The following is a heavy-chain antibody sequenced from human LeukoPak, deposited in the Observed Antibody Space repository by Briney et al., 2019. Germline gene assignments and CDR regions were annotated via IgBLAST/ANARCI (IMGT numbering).Heavy chain of an antibody. V-gene: IGHV3-33*06. J-gene: IGHJ4*02. Sequence: TGGSLRLSCEASGFTFSHYGMNWVRQAPGKGLQWVAVIWSDATNQYYADSVKGRFTISRDNFKNMVSLQMNSLRAQDTGVYYCAKEAQRGFDYSNSLEHWGQGSLVTVSS. CDR3: AKEAQRGFDYSNSLEH. D-gene: IGHD4-11*01. CDR1: GFTFSHYG. CDR2: IWSDATNQ.